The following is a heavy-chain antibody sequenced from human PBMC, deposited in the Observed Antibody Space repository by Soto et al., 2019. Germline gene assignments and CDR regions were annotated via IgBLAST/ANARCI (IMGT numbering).Heavy chain of an antibody. Sequence: QVQLVQSGSEVKKPGASVKVSCKASGKSFTTYGISWVRQAPGQGLEWMGWIGPYNGNTNYAQNFQGRVSMTTDTPTNPAYMELRNLRSDDTAVYFCARPQGDYDWGVFDYWGQGTLVTVSS. CDR2: IGPYNGNT. J-gene: IGHJ4*02. V-gene: IGHV1-18*04. CDR1: GKSFTTYG. CDR3: ARPQGDYDWGVFDY. D-gene: IGHD3-16*01.